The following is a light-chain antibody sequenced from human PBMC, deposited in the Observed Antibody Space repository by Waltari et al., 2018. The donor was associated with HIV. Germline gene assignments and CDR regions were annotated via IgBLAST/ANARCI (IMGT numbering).Light chain of an antibody. Sequence: QSALTQPASVSGSPGQSITISCTGTSSDVGRYTLASWYQQHPGKAPKLMIYEGSKRPSGVSNRFSGSKSGNTASLTISGLQAEDEADYYCCSYAGSSTYVVFGGGTKLTVL. CDR1: SSDVGRYTL. CDR3: CSYAGSSTYVV. V-gene: IGLV2-23*01. J-gene: IGLJ2*01. CDR2: EGS.